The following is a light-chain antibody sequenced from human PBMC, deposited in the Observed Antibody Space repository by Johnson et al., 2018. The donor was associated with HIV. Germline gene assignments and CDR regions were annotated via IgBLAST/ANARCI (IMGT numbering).Light chain of an antibody. J-gene: IGLJ1*01. CDR2: DNN. CDR3: GTWDSSLSARYV. V-gene: IGLV1-51*01. CDR1: SSNIGNHY. Sequence: QSVLTQPPSVSAAPGQKVTISCSGTSSNIGNHYVSWYQLLPGTAPKPLIYDNNKRPSGIPDRFSGSKSGTSATLGITGLQTGDEADYYCGTWDSSLSARYVFGTGTKVTVL.